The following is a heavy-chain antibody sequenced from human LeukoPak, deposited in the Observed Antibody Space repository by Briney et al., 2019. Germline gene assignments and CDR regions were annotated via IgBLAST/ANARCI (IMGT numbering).Heavy chain of an antibody. D-gene: IGHD6-13*01. CDR1: GFSLSTSGVG. J-gene: IGHJ1*01. Sequence: SGPTLVNPTQTLTLTCTFSGFSLSTSGVGVGWIRQPPGKALEWLALIYWNDDKRYSPSLKSRLTLTKGTSKNQVVLTMTNMDPVDTATYYCAHRGIAAAEPEYFQHWGQGTLVTVSS. V-gene: IGHV2-5*01. CDR2: IYWNDDK. CDR3: AHRGIAAAEPEYFQH.